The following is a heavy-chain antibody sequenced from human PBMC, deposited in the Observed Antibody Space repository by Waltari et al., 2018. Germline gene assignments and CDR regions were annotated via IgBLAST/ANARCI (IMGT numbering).Heavy chain of an antibody. CDR3: ASYGSGSYYLDY. J-gene: IGHJ4*02. V-gene: IGHV4-38-2*01. CDR1: GYSISSGYY. Sequence: QVQLQESGPGLVKPSATLSLTCAVPGYSISSGYYWGWIRPPPGKGLEWIGSIYHSGSTHYNPSLKSRVTISVDTSKNQFSLKLSSVTAADTAVYYCASYGSGSYYLDYWGQGTLVTVSS. D-gene: IGHD3-10*01. CDR2: IYHSGST.